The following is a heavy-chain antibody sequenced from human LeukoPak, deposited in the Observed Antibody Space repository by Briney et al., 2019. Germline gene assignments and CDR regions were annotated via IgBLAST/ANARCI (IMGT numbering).Heavy chain of an antibody. V-gene: IGHV4-59*01. CDR3: ARDDLGGAPDY. Sequence: SETLSLTCTVSGGSITNYYWNWIRQPPGKGLEWIGFIYSSGTTNYNPSLKSRLTISLDTSKNQFSLKLTSMTAADTAVYYCARDDLGGAPDYWGQGTLVTVSS. D-gene: IGHD1-26*01. CDR2: IYSSGTT. CDR1: GGSITNYY. J-gene: IGHJ4*02.